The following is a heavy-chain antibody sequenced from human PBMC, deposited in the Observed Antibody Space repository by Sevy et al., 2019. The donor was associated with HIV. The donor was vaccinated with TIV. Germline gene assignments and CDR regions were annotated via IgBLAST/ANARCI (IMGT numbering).Heavy chain of an antibody. CDR1: GFTFSSYW. Sequence: GGSLRLSCAASGFTFSSYWMSWVRQAPGKGLEWVANIKQDGSEKYYVDSVKGRFTISRDNAKNSLYLQMNSLRAEDTAVYYCARAETHIVVVPAAKSPLYYYYYMDVWRKGTTVTVSS. V-gene: IGHV3-7*03. CDR2: IKQDGSEK. CDR3: ARAETHIVVVPAAKSPLYYYYYMDV. D-gene: IGHD2-2*01. J-gene: IGHJ6*03.